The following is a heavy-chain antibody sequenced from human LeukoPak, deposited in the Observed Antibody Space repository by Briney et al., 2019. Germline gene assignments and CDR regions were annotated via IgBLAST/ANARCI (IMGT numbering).Heavy chain of an antibody. CDR3: ARDKQAYDFWSGYYQGYFDY. V-gene: IGHV3-11*01. J-gene: IGHJ4*02. Sequence: GGSLRLSCAASGFTFSDYYMSWIRQAPGKGLEWVSYIGSSGSTIYYADSVKGRFTISRDNAKNSLYLQMNSLRAEDTAVYYCARDKQAYDFWSGYYQGYFDYWGQGTLVTVSS. CDR1: GFTFSDYY. D-gene: IGHD3-3*01. CDR2: IGSSGSTI.